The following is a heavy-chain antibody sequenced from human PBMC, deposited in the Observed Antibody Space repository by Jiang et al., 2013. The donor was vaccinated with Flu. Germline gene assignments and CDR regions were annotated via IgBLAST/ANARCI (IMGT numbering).Heavy chain of an antibody. CDR1: GDSISISSYY. CDR3: ARRYSSGWSGPLGTSYFDY. Sequence: CTVSGDSISISSYYWDWIRQPPGKGLEWIASIYYTGSTYYNPSLKSRVTISVDTSKHQFSLKLSSVTAADTAVFYCARRYSSGWSGPLGTSYFDYWGQGTLVTVSS. J-gene: IGHJ4*02. V-gene: IGHV4-39*01. CDR2: IYYTGST. D-gene: IGHD6-19*01.